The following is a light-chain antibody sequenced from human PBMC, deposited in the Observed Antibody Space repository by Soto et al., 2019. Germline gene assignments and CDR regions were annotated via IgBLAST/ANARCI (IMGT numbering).Light chain of an antibody. CDR2: DAS. V-gene: IGKV3-11*01. J-gene: IGKJ4*01. CDR1: QSVASS. Sequence: EIVLTQSPATLSLSPGERATLSCRASQSVASSLAWYQQKPGQAPRLLIYDASNRATGIPARFSGSGSGTDFTLTISSLEAEDFAVYYCQHSSTWLTFGGGTKVEIK. CDR3: QHSSTWLT.